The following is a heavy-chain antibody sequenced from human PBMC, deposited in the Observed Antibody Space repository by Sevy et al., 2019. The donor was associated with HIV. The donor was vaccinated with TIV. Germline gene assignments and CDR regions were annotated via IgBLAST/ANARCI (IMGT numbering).Heavy chain of an antibody. Sequence: VSVKVSCKASGYTFTSYYMHWVRQAPGQGLEWMGIINPSGGSTSYAQKFQGRVTMTRDTSTSTVYMELSSLRSEDTAVYYCARGRYYGSGSYYNVWDFDYWGQGTLVTVSS. CDR1: GYTFTSYY. V-gene: IGHV1-46*03. CDR2: INPSGGST. D-gene: IGHD3-10*01. CDR3: ARGRYYGSGSYYNVWDFDY. J-gene: IGHJ4*02.